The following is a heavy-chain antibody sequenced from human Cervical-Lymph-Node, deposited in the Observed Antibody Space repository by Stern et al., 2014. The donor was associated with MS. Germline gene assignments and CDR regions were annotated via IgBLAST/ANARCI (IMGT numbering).Heavy chain of an antibody. Sequence: QVQLVQSGAEVKNPGASVKVSCKASGYTFTDYYMQWMRQAPGQGLEWMGWINPNNGGTKSAQKFQGWVTMTRATSTSTAYMELSRLRSDDTAIYYCARASTTANNYYDGVDVWGQGTTVTVTS. V-gene: IGHV1-2*04. CDR1: GYTFTDYY. CDR3: ARASTTANNYYDGVDV. CDR2: INPNNGGT. D-gene: IGHD1-1*01. J-gene: IGHJ6*02.